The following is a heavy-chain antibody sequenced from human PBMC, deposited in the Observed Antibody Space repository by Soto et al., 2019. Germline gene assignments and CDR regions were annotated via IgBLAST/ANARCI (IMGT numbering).Heavy chain of an antibody. CDR3: ARRPAHRGYDYLEY. V-gene: IGHV4-39*01. Sequence: QLQLQESGPGLVKPSETLSLTCTVSGGSISSSSYYWGWIRQPPGKGLEWIGRMYYSGSTYYNPSLKSRVTITVDTSKDQFSLKLSSVPAADTAVYYCARRPAHRGYDYLEYWGQGTLVTVSS. D-gene: IGHD5-12*01. CDR2: MYYSGST. CDR1: GGSISSSSYY. J-gene: IGHJ4*02.